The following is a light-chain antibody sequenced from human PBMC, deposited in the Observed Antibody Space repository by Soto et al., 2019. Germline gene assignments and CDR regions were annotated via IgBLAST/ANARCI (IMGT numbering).Light chain of an antibody. J-gene: IGKJ2*01. CDR2: GAS. Sequence: EIVLTQSPGTLSLSPGERATLSCRASQSVSSSYLAWYQQKPGQAPRLLIYGASSRATGIPDRFSGSGSGTAFTLTISRLEPEDVAGYYCQQYGSSPYTFGQGTKLEIK. CDR1: QSVSSSY. CDR3: QQYGSSPYT. V-gene: IGKV3-20*01.